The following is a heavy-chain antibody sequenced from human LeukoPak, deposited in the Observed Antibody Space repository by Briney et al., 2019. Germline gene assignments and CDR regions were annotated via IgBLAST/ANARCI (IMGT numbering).Heavy chain of an antibody. J-gene: IGHJ6*03. Sequence: GASVKVSCKASGYTFTGYYMHWVRQAPGQGLEWMGWINPNSGGTNYAQKFQGRGTMTRDTSISTAYMELSRLRSDDTAVYYCARVGSYSYGYHYYYYYMDVWGKGTTVTVSS. CDR1: GYTFTGYY. D-gene: IGHD5-18*01. V-gene: IGHV1-2*02. CDR2: INPNSGGT. CDR3: ARVGSYSYGYHYYYYYMDV.